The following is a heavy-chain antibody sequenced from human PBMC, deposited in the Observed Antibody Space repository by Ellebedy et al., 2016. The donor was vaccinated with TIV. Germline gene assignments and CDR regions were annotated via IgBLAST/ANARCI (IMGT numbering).Heavy chain of an antibody. V-gene: IGHV4-39*01. CDR3: ARGGAEMTTETTLFDY. CDR2: IYYSGST. Sequence: MPSETLSLTCTVSGGSISSSSYYWGWIRQPPGRGLEWIGSIYYSGSTYYNPSLKSRVTISVDTSKNQFSLKLSSVTAADTAVYYCARGGAEMTTETTLFDYWGQGTLVTVSS. CDR1: GGSISSSSYY. J-gene: IGHJ4*02. D-gene: IGHD5-24*01.